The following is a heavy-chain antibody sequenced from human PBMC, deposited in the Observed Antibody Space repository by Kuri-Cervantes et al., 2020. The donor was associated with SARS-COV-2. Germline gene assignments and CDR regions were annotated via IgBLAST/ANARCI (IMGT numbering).Heavy chain of an antibody. D-gene: IGHD3-10*01. Sequence: ASVKVSCKASGYTFTGYYMHWVRQAPGQGLEWMGWINPNSGGTNYAQKFQGWVTMTRDTSISTVYMELSSLRSEDTAVYYCATGVPTRLFGEELKNDAFDTWGQGTTVTVSS. CDR2: INPNSGGT. V-gene: IGHV1-2*04. CDR3: ATGVPTRLFGEELKNDAFDT. J-gene: IGHJ3*02. CDR1: GYTFTGYY.